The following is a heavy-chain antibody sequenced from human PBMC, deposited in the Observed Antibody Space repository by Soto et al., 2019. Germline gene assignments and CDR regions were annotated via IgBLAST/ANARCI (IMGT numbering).Heavy chain of an antibody. CDR3: AVLWFGEPYYYYGMDV. D-gene: IGHD3-10*01. CDR1: GYTFTSYD. V-gene: IGHV1-8*01. Sequence: ASVKVSCKASGYTFTSYDINWVRQATGQGLEWMGWMNPNSGNTGYEQKFQGRVTMTRNTSISTAYMELSSLRSEDTAVYYCAVLWFGEPYYYYGMDVWGQGTTVTVSS. J-gene: IGHJ6*02. CDR2: MNPNSGNT.